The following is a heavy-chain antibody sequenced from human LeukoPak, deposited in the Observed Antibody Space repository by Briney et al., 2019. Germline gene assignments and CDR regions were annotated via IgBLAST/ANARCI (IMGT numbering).Heavy chain of an antibody. D-gene: IGHD5-24*01. Sequence: GGSLRLSCAASGFTFSSYAMHWVRQAPGKGLEWVAFISYDGGDKYYADSVKGRFTISRDNSKNTLYLQMNSLRAEDTAVYYCARDQEDGYNLGALRYFDPWGRGTLVTVSS. CDR2: ISYDGGDK. V-gene: IGHV3-30-3*01. J-gene: IGHJ2*01. CDR3: ARDQEDGYNLGALRYFDP. CDR1: GFTFSSYA.